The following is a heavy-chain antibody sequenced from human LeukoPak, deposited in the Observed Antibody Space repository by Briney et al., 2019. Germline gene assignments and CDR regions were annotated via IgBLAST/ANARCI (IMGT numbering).Heavy chain of an antibody. CDR2: ISGSGGST. V-gene: IGHV3-23*01. CDR1: GFTFSSYA. J-gene: IGHJ3*02. CDR3: ARGGSYPNDPFDI. D-gene: IGHD1-26*01. Sequence: QPGGSLRLSCAASGFTFSSYAMSWVRQAPGKGLEWVSAISGSGGSTYYADSVKGRFTISRDNPKNTLFLQMNNLRAEDTAVYYCARGGSYPNDPFDIWGQGTRVTVTS.